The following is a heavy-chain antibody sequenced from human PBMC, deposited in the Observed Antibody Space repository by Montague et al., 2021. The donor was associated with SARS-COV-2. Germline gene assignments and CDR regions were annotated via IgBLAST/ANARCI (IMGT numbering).Heavy chain of an antibody. D-gene: IGHD2-21*02. CDR2: IHTSGST. J-gene: IGHJ4*02. CDR1: GGFISYGSYF. Sequence: SLSLICTVSGGFISYGSYFWTWIRQPAGKGLEWIGRIHTSGSTNYNPSLKSRVAISIDTSKDQFSLELSSVTAADTAVYYCASSHCGGDCYSGQGTLVTVSS. V-gene: IGHV4-61*02. CDR3: ASSHCGGDCY.